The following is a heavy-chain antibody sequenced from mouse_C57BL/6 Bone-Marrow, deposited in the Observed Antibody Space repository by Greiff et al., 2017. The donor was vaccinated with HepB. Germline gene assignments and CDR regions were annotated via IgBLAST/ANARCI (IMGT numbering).Heavy chain of an antibody. D-gene: IGHD1-1*01. CDR2: ISSGGDYI. CDR3: TTLLPGLGSLFAY. V-gene: IGHV5-9-1*02. J-gene: IGHJ2*01. Sequence: EVQVVESGEGLVKPGGSLKLSCAASGFTFSGYAMSWVRQTPEKRLEWVAYISSGGDYIYYADTVKGRFTISRDNARNTLYLQMSSLKSEDTAMYYCTTLLPGLGSLFAYWGQGTTLTVSS. CDR1: GFTFSGYA.